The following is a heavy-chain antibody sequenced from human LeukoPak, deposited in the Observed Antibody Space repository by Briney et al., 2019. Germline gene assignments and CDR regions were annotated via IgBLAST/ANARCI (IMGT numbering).Heavy chain of an antibody. D-gene: IGHD3-3*01. CDR3: ARHNYDSTY. CDR2: VYYSGST. V-gene: IGHV4-59*08. J-gene: IGHJ4*02. Sequence: SETLSLTCTVSGGSISTYYWSWIRQPPGKGLEWIAYVYYSGSTNYNPSLKSRVTIPIDTSKNQFSLKLSSVTAADTAVYYCARHNYDSTYWGQGTLVTVSS. CDR1: GGSISTYY.